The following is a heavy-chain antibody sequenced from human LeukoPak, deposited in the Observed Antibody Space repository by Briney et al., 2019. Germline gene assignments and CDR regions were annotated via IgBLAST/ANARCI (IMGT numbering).Heavy chain of an antibody. D-gene: IGHD3-22*01. CDR3: ASRLGHYYDINGTPDY. CDR1: RFTFSSYS. J-gene: IGHJ4*02. V-gene: IGHV3-21*01. CDR2: ISSSSSYI. Sequence: PGGSLRLSCAASRFTFSSYSMHWVRQAPGKGLQWVSSISSSSSYIYYGDSVKGRFTISRDNAKNSLYLQMNSLRAEDTAVYYCASRLGHYYDINGTPDYWGQGTLVTVSS.